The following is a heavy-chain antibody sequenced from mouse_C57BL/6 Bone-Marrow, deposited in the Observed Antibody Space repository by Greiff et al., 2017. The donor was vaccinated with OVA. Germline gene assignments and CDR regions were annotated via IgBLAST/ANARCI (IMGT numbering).Heavy chain of an antibody. V-gene: IGHV1-69*01. D-gene: IGHD2-5*01. J-gene: IGHJ3*01. Sequence: QVQLQQPGAELVMPGASVKLSCKASGYTFTSYWMHCFPPRPGQGLALIGEIDPSDRYPNYNQKFKGKSTLTVDKSSSTTYMQLSSLTSEDSAVYYCARKDSNSFAYWGQGTLVTVSA. CDR2: IDPSDRYP. CDR3: ARKDSNSFAY. CDR1: GYTFTSYW.